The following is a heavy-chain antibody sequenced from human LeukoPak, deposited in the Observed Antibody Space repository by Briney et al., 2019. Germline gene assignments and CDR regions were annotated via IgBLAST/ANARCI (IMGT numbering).Heavy chain of an antibody. Sequence: ASVNVSCKASGYTFTDYYINWIRQAPGQGLAWLGWINPNRGGTSYAQNFQGRVTMTRDTPISTAYMELSRLRSDDTAVYYCVRRQIDCSTTSCYVDYWGRGTLVTVSS. D-gene: IGHD2-2*01. CDR3: VRRQIDCSTTSCYVDY. CDR1: GYTFTDYY. J-gene: IGHJ4*02. CDR2: INPNRGGT. V-gene: IGHV1-2*02.